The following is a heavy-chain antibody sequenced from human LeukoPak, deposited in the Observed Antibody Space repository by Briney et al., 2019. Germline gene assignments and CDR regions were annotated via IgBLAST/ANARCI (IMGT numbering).Heavy chain of an antibody. Sequence: PSETLSLTCAVYGGSFSGYYWSWIRQPPGKGLEWIGEINHSGSTNYNPSLKSRVTISVDTSKNQFSLKLSSVTAADTAVYYCARGEGYCSGGSCSLYYFDYWGQGTLVTVSS. CDR2: INHSGST. J-gene: IGHJ4*02. D-gene: IGHD2-15*01. CDR3: ARGEGYCSGGSCSLYYFDY. CDR1: GGSFSGYY. V-gene: IGHV4-34*01.